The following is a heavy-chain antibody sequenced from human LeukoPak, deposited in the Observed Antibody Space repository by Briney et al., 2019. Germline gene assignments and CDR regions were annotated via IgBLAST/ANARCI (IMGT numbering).Heavy chain of an antibody. D-gene: IGHD4-23*01. CDR2: ISGDGGST. CDR3: AKDRDGGNRPPISLDY. J-gene: IGHJ4*02. V-gene: IGHV3-43*02. CDR1: GFTFDDYA. Sequence: PGGSLRLSCAASGFTFDDYAMHWVRQAPGKGLEWVSLISGDGGSTYYADSVKGRFTISRDNSKNSLYLQMNSLRTEDTALYYCAKDRDGGNRPPISLDYWGQGTLVTVSS.